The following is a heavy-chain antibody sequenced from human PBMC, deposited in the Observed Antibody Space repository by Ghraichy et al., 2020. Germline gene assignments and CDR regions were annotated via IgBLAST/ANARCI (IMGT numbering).Heavy chain of an antibody. CDR2: IYYSGST. J-gene: IGHJ6*02. CDR1: GGSISSSSYY. Sequence: SETLSLTCTVSGGSISSSSYYWGWIRQPPGKGLEWIGSIYYSGSTYYNPSLKSRVTISVDTSKNQFSLKLSSVTAADTAVYYCARDQGVVPAAHYYYYYGMDVSGQGTTVTVSS. D-gene: IGHD2-2*01. V-gene: IGHV4-39*07. CDR3: ARDQGVVPAAHYYYYYGMDV.